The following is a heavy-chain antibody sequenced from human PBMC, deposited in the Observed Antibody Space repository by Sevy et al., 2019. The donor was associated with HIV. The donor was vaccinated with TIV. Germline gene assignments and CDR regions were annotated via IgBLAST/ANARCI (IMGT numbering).Heavy chain of an antibody. CDR3: TSHGRKGGVIVSDAFDI. CDR1: GFTFSGSA. Sequence: GGSLRLSCAASGFTFSGSAMHWVRQASGKGLEWVGCIRSKANSYATAYAASVKGRFTISRNDSKNTAYLQMNSLKTEDTAVYYCTSHGRKGGVIVSDAFDIWGQGTMVTVSS. D-gene: IGHD3-16*02. J-gene: IGHJ3*02. V-gene: IGHV3-73*01. CDR2: IRSKANSYAT.